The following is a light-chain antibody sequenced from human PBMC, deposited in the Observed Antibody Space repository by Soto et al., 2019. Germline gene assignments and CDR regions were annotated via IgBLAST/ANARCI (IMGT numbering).Light chain of an antibody. CDR2: DAS. V-gene: IGKV3-11*01. J-gene: IGKJ4*01. CDR3: QQRRNWPLT. Sequence: EIVLTQSPATLSLSPRERATLSCRASQSVGNSFAWYQQKPGQAPRLLIYDASKRATGIPARFSGSGSGTDFTLTISSLEPEDFAVYSCQQRRNWPLTFGGGTKVEIK. CDR1: QSVGNS.